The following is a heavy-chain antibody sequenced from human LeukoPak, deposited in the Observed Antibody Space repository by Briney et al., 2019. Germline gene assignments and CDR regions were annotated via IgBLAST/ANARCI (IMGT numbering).Heavy chain of an antibody. CDR2: ISGSGGST. J-gene: IGHJ6*03. CDR3: AKDGRGYSGPSYMDV. Sequence: HPGGSLRLSCAASGFTFSSYGMSWVRQAPGKGLEWVSAISGSGGSTYYADSVKGRFTISRDNSKNTLYLQMNSLRAEDTAVYYCAKDGRGYSGPSYMDVWGKGTTVTVSS. CDR1: GFTFSSYG. V-gene: IGHV3-23*01. D-gene: IGHD5-12*01.